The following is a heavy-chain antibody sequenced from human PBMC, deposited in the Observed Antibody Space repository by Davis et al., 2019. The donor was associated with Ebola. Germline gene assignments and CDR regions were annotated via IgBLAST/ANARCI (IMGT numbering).Heavy chain of an antibody. Sequence: GGSLRLSCAASGFTFSSYSMNWVRQAPGKGLEWVSYISSSSSTIYYADSVKGRFTISRDNAKNSLYLQMNSLRAEDTAVYYCASSVGMWANYWGQGTLVTVSS. CDR1: GFTFSSYS. CDR2: ISSSSSTI. V-gene: IGHV3-48*04. D-gene: IGHD7-27*01. J-gene: IGHJ4*02. CDR3: ASSVGMWANY.